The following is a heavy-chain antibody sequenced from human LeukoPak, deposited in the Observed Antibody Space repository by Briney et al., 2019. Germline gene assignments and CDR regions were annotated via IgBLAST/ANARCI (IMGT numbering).Heavy chain of an antibody. V-gene: IGHV1-46*01. CDR3: ARWVTDWYFDL. Sequence: ASVKVSCKASGYTFTSYYMHWVRQAPGQGLEWMGIINPSGGSTSYAQKFQGRVTMTRDTSTSTVYMELSSLRSEDTAVCYCARWVTDWYFDLWGRGTLVTVSS. CDR1: GYTFTSYY. J-gene: IGHJ2*01. D-gene: IGHD1-26*01. CDR2: INPSGGST.